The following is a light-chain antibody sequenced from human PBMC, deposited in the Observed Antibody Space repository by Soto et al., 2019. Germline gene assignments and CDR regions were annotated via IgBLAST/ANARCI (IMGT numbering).Light chain of an antibody. Sequence: EIVMTQSPATLSVSPGERATLSCRASQSVSSKLAWYQQKPGQAPRLLIYGASTRATGIPARFSGSGSGTEFTLTISSLQSEDFAVYYCQQRSNWPITFGQGTRLEI. CDR2: GAS. CDR3: QQRSNWPIT. J-gene: IGKJ5*01. V-gene: IGKV3-15*01. CDR1: QSVSSK.